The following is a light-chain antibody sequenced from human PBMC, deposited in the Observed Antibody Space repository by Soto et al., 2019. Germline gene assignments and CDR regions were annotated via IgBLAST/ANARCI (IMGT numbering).Light chain of an antibody. J-gene: IGKJ5*01. CDR3: QQYGYSPIT. CDR2: GAS. V-gene: IGKV3-20*01. CDR1: QSVNSNY. Sequence: VLTQSPGTLSLSPGERATLSCRASQSVNSNYLAWYQQKPGQAPRLLIYGASSRATGIADRFSGSGSGTDFTLTISRLEPEDFALYYCQQYGYSPITFGQGTRLEIK.